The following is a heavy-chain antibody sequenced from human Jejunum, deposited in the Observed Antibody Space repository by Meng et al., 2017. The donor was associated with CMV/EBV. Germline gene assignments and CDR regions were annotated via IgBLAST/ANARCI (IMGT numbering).Heavy chain of an antibody. CDR2: INNDGGNT. V-gene: IGHV3-74*01. J-gene: IGHJ4*02. D-gene: IGHD4-17*01. CDR1: GFTLSDDW. Sequence: SWAASGFTLSDDWMHVVRQAPGKGLVWVSRINNDGGNTVYADSVKGRFTFSRDNAKNTLYLQMNSLRAEDTAVYYCARGLYGPDYWGQGTRGTVSS. CDR3: ARGLYGPDY.